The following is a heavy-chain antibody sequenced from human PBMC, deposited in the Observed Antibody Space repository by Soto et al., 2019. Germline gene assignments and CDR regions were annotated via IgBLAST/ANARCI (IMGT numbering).Heavy chain of an antibody. CDR1: GFTFDDYV. CDR3: TKSLTIFAGAMDV. CDR2: ISWNSAKI. J-gene: IGHJ6*02. V-gene: IGHV3-9*01. D-gene: IGHD3-3*01. Sequence: EGQLVESGGGLVQPGRSLRLSCAASGFTFDDYVLHWVRQAPGKGLEWVSGISWNSAKIVYVDSVKGRFTISRDNARKSLYLQMTSLRNEDTAVYYCTKSLTIFAGAMDVWGQGTTVTVSS.